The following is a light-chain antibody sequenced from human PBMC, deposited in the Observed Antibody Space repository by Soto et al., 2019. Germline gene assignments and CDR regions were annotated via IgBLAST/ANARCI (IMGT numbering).Light chain of an antibody. Sequence: QSALTQPASVSGSTGQSITISCTGTSSDVGGYDYVSWYQQHPGKAPKLMIYDVSNRPSGVSNRFSSAKSGNSASLTISGLQAEEEAYYYCNSYTSSSPRYVFGTETKLTVL. J-gene: IGLJ1*01. CDR2: DVS. CDR3: NSYTSSSPRYV. V-gene: IGLV2-14*03. CDR1: SSDVGGYDY.